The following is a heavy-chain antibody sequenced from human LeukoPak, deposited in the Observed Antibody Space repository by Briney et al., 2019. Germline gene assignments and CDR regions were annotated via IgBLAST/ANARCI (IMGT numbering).Heavy chain of an antibody. CDR1: GFTFSSYA. J-gene: IGHJ6*02. CDR2: ISSNGGST. V-gene: IGHV3-64D*06. CDR3: ALSREYHPLDGMDV. Sequence: GGSLRLSCSASGFTFSSYAMHWVRQAPGKGLEYVSAISSNGGSTYYADSVKGRFTISRDNSKNTLYLKMSSLRAEDTAVYYWALSREYHPLDGMDVWGQGTTVTVSS. D-gene: IGHD2-2*01.